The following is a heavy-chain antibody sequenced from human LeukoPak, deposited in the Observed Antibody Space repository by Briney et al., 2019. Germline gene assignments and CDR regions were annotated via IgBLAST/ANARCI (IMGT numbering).Heavy chain of an antibody. CDR2: IYYSGST. J-gene: IGHJ4*02. Sequence: SQTLSLTCTVSGGSISRGGYYWSWIRQPPGKGLEWIGYIYYSGSTYYNPSLKSRVTISVDTSKNQFSLKLRSVAAADTAVYYCAREGSYGYFDYWGQGTLVSVSS. V-gene: IGHV4-31*03. CDR3: AREGSYGYFDY. CDR1: GGSISRGGYY. D-gene: IGHD5-18*01.